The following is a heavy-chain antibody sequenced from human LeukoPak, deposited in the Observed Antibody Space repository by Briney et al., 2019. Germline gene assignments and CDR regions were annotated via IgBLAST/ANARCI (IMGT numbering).Heavy chain of an antibody. V-gene: IGHV4-59*01. CDR1: GGSISSYY. J-gene: IGHJ6*03. CDR2: IYYSGST. D-gene: IGHD3-10*01. Sequence: SETLSLTCTVSGGSISSYYWSWIRQPPGKGLEWIGYIYYSGSTNYNPSLKSRVTISVDTSKNQFSLKLSSVTAADTAVYYCARASDYGSGSYLGYHYYYYMDVWGKGTTVTVSS. CDR3: ARASDYGSGSYLGYHYYYYMDV.